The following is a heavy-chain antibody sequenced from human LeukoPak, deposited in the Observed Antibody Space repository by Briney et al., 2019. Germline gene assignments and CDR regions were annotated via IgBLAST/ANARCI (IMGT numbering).Heavy chain of an antibody. CDR2: IYSAKTT. J-gene: IGHJ1*01. V-gene: IGHV4-4*08. CDR1: GASISRSY. CDR3: AREVFKSSPQYDSQ. D-gene: IGHD3-22*01. Sequence: PSETLSLTCTVSGASISRSYWSWIRQLPGKELQWIGYIYSAKTTIYNPSINSRATISADTSNNRVSLHLTSVTAADTAVYFCAREVFKSSPQYDSQWGQGTLVTVTS.